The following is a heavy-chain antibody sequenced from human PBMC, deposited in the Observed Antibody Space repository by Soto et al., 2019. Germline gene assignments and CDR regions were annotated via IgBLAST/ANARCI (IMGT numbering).Heavy chain of an antibody. CDR1: GGSISSGGYS. D-gene: IGHD5-12*01. V-gene: IGHV4-30-2*01. J-gene: IGHJ5*02. CDR3: ARGGEATISSMWNWFDP. Sequence: PSEILSLTCAVSGGSISSGGYSWSWIRQPPGKGLEWIGYIYHSGSTYYNPSLKSRVTISVDRSKNQFSLKLSSVTAADTAVYYCARGGEATISSMWNWFDPWGQGTLVTVSS. CDR2: IYHSGST.